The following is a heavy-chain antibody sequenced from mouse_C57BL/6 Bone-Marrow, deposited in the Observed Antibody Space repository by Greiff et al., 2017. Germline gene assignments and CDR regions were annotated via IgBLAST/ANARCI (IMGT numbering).Heavy chain of an antibody. CDR2: ISSGGSYT. V-gene: IGHV5-6*01. CDR3: ARQYYYGSSPWFAY. Sequence: EVQRVESGGDLVKPGGSLKLSCAASGFTFSSYGMSWVRQTPDKRLEWVATISSGGSYTYYPDSVKGRFTISRDNAKNTLYLQMSSLKSEDTAMYYCARQYYYGSSPWFAYWCQGTLVTVSA. D-gene: IGHD1-1*01. J-gene: IGHJ3*01. CDR1: GFTFSSYG.